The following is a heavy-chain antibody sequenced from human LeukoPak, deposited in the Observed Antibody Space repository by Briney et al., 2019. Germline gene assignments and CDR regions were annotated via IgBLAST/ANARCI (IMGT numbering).Heavy chain of an antibody. V-gene: IGHV3-7*01. Sequence: GGSLRLSCAASGFTFSSYWMSWVRQAPGKGLEWVANIKQDGSEKYYVDSVKGRFTISRDNAKNSLYLQMNSLRAEDTAVYYCARVSIAVAGSNPCYFDYWGQGTLVTVSS. CDR1: GFTFSSYW. CDR2: IKQDGSEK. J-gene: IGHJ4*02. CDR3: ARVSIAVAGSNPCYFDY. D-gene: IGHD6-19*01.